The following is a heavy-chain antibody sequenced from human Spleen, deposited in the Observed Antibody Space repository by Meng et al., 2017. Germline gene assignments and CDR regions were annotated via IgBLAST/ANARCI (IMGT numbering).Heavy chain of an antibody. CDR1: GGSFSGYY. V-gene: IGHV4-34*01. J-gene: IGHJ4*02. CDR2: INHSGST. Sequence: GSLRLSCAVYGGSFSGYYWSWIRQPPGKGLEWIGEINHSGSTNYNPSLKSRVTISVDTSKNQFSLKLSSVTAADTAVYYCARGARGYLGYWGQGTLVTVSS. CDR3: ARGARGYLGY. D-gene: IGHD5-12*01.